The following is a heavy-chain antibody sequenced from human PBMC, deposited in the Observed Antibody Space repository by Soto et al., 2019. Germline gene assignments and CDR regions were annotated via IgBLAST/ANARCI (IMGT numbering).Heavy chain of an antibody. CDR1: GFTFTSSA. D-gene: IGHD2-15*01. CDR3: AAGIVGYCSGGSCYARFLFDY. CDR2: IVVGSGNT. Sequence: SVKVSCKASGFTFTSSAVQWVRQARGQRLEWIGWIVVGSGNTNYARKFQERVTITRDMSTSTAYMELSSLRSEDTAVYYCAAGIVGYCSGGSCYARFLFDYWGQGTLVTVSS. J-gene: IGHJ4*02. V-gene: IGHV1-58*01.